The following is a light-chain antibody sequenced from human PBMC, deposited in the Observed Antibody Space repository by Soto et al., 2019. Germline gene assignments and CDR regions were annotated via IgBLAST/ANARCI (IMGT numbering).Light chain of an antibody. V-gene: IGKV3-15*01. J-gene: IGKJ3*01. Sequence: DIVMTQSPATLSVSPGERVTLSCRASQSISSKLAWYQQKPGQAPRLLIYGASTRATGIPARFSGSGSGTEFTLTISSLQSEDFAVYYCQQYGSSLFTFGPGTKVDFK. CDR2: GAS. CDR3: QQYGSSLFT. CDR1: QSISSK.